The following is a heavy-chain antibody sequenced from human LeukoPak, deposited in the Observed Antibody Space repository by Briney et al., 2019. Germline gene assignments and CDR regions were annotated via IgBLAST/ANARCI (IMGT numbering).Heavy chain of an antibody. V-gene: IGHV5-51*01. CDR3: ARSIVVVPAATYNWFDP. CDR2: IYPGDSDT. D-gene: IGHD2-2*01. CDR1: GYSFTSYW. Sequence: GESLKISCKGSGYSFTSYWIGWVRQMPGKGLEWMGIIYPGDSDTRYSPSLQGQVTISADKSISTAYLQWSSLKASDTAMYYCARSIVVVPAATYNWFDPWGQGTLVTVSS. J-gene: IGHJ5*02.